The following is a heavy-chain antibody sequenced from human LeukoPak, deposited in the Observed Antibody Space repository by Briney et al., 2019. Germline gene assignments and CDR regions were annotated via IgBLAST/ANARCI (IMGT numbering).Heavy chain of an antibody. CDR2: ISASGINT. CDR1: GFTFSSYA. D-gene: IGHD3-10*01. CDR3: AKASVRGRPFYGMDV. J-gene: IGHJ6*02. V-gene: IGHV3-23*01. Sequence: GGSLRLSCAASGFTFSSYAMSWVRQAPGKGLEWVSAISASGINTYYADSVKGRFTISGDNSKNTLYLQMNSLRVEDTAVYYCAKASVRGRPFYGMDVWGQGTTVAVSS.